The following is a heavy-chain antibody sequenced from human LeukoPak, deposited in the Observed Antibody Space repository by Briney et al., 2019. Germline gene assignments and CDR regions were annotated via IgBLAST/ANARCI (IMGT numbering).Heavy chain of an antibody. CDR1: GFTFSNYW. CDR3: ARAGRGYCSSTSCYLDY. D-gene: IGHD2-2*01. Sequence: GGSLRLSCEASGFTFSNYWMYWVRQTPGKGLVWVSRINSDGSNTMYADSVKGRFTISRDNAKNSLYLQMNSLRAEDTAVYYCARAGRGYCSSTSCYLDYWGQGTLVTVSS. J-gene: IGHJ4*02. CDR2: INSDGSNT. V-gene: IGHV3-74*03.